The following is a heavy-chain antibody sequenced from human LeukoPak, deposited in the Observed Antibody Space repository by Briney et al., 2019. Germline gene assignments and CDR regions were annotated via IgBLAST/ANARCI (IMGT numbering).Heavy chain of an antibody. CDR1: GGSISSSSYY. V-gene: IGHV4-39*01. D-gene: IGHD1-26*01. J-gene: IGHJ3*02. CDR2: IYYSGST. Sequence: SETLSLTCTVSGGSISSSSYYWGWIRQPPGKGLEWIGSIYYSGSTYYNPSLKSRVTISVDTSKNQFSLKLSSVTAADTAVYYCARVGSRAKGFAFDIWGQGTMVTVSS. CDR3: ARVGSRAKGFAFDI.